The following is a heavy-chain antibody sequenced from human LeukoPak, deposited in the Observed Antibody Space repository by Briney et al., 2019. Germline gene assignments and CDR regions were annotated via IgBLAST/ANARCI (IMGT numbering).Heavy chain of an antibody. CDR1: GFTFSSYA. CDR2: ISGSGGST. CDR3: AKEGVAYCGGDCYFFDY. Sequence: GGSLRLSCAASGFTFSSYAMSWVRQAPGKGLEWVSAISGSGGSTYYADSVKGRFTISRDNSKNTLYLQMNSLRAEGTAVYYCAKEGVAYCGGDCYFFDYWGQGTLVTVSS. D-gene: IGHD2-21*02. J-gene: IGHJ4*02. V-gene: IGHV3-23*01.